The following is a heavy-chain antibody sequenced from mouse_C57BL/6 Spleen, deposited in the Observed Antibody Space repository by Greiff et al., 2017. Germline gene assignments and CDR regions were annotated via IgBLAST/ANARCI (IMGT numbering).Heavy chain of an antibody. CDR1: GYAFSSSW. CDR3: AGGGVLLRYFDY. Sequence: VQLQQSGPELVKPGASVKISCKASGYAFSSSWMNWVKPRPGKGLEWIGRIYPGDGDTNYNGKFKGKATLTADKSSSTAYMQLSSLASEDSAVCSCAGGGVLLRYFDYWGQGTTLTVSS. V-gene: IGHV1-82*01. D-gene: IGHD1-1*01. J-gene: IGHJ2*01. CDR2: IYPGDGDT.